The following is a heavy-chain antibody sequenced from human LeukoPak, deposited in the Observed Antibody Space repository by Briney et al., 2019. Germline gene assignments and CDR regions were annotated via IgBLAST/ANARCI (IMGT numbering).Heavy chain of an antibody. CDR2: ISGSGGST. J-gene: IGHJ5*02. CDR3: AKPKAYGDYSNWFDP. D-gene: IGHD4-17*01. Sequence: PGGSQRLSCAVSGFTFSSYAMSWVRQAPGKGLEWVSAISGSGGSTYYADSVKGRFTISRDNSKNTLYLQMNSLRAEDTAVYYCAKPKAYGDYSNWFDPWGQGTLVTVSS. V-gene: IGHV3-23*01. CDR1: GFTFSSYA.